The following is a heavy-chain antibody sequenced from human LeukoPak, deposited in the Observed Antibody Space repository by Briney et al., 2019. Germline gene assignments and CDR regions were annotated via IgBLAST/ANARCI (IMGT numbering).Heavy chain of an antibody. V-gene: IGHV3-15*01. Sequence: GGSLRLSCAASGFTFSNACMSWVRQAPGKGLEWVGRIKSKTDGGTTDYAAPVKGRFTISRDDSKNTLYLQMNSLKTEDTAVYYCTTDYYGSGSYEDYWGQGTLVTVSS. CDR1: GFTFSNAC. D-gene: IGHD3-10*01. J-gene: IGHJ4*02. CDR2: IKSKTDGGTT. CDR3: TTDYYGSGSYEDY.